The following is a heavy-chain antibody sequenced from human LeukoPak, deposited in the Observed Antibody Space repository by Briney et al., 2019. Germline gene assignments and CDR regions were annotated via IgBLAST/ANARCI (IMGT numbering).Heavy chain of an antibody. J-gene: IGHJ4*02. Sequence: ASVKVSCKASGYTFTSYYMHWVRQAPGQGLEWMGWINPNSGGTNYAQKFQGRVTMTRDTSISTAYMELSRLRSDDTAVYYCARASYSSSPPFDYWGQGTLVTVSS. V-gene: IGHV1-2*02. CDR3: ARASYSSSPPFDY. D-gene: IGHD6-6*01. CDR1: GYTFTSYY. CDR2: INPNSGGT.